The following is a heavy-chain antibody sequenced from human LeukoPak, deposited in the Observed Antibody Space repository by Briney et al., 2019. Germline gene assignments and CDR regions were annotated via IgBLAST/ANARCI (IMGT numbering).Heavy chain of an antibody. CDR2: IYYSGSA. D-gene: IGHD5-18*01. Sequence: PSETLSLTCTVSGDSISSYYWSWIRQPPGKGLEWIGYIYYSGSANYNPSLKSRVTISVDTSKNQFALKLSSVTAADTAVYYCARSRRGGNIYGPTDYWGQGTLVTVSS. CDR1: GDSISSYY. V-gene: IGHV4-59*01. CDR3: ARSRRGGNIYGPTDY. J-gene: IGHJ4*02.